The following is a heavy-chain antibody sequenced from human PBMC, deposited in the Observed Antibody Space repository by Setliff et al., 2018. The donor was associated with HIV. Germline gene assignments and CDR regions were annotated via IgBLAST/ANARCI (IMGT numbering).Heavy chain of an antibody. CDR2: IVYSGTT. CDR3: ARGQYCGGGSCYSPSYNWFDP. V-gene: IGHV4-39*01. J-gene: IGHJ5*02. CDR1: GGSIIINDYY. Sequence: SETLSLTCTVSGGSIIINDYYWGWIRQSPGKGLEWIGSIVYSGTTYYNVSLESRVTISVDTSKNQFSLKLSSVTAADTAVYYCARGQYCGGGSCYSPSYNWFDPWGQGTLVTVSS. D-gene: IGHD2-15*01.